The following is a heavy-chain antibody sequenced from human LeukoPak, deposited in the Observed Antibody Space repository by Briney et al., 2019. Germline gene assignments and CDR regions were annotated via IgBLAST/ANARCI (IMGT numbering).Heavy chain of an antibody. J-gene: IGHJ4*02. V-gene: IGHV4-59*12. CDR1: GGSLRPNY. Sequence: SETLSLTCTVSGGSLRPNYWSWIRQAPQKGLEWIGYVYHSGRTNVGPSLKSRATISVDMSQNQISLKLTSVTAADTAVYYCAIGLGDSSGYYSDYWGQGTLVTVSS. CDR2: VYHSGRT. CDR3: AIGLGDSSGYYSDY. D-gene: IGHD3-22*01.